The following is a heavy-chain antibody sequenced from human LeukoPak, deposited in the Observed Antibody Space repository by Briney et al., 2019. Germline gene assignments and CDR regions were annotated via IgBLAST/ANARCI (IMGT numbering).Heavy chain of an antibody. V-gene: IGHV1-2*02. D-gene: IGHD5-18*01. Sequence: ASVKVSCKASGYTFTGYYMHWVRQAPGQGLEWMGWINPNSGGTNYAQKFQGRVTMTRDTSISTAYMELSRLRSDDTAVYYCARDPDTAMPYFDYWGQGTLVTVSS. CDR3: ARDPDTAMPYFDY. J-gene: IGHJ4*02. CDR2: INPNSGGT. CDR1: GYTFTGYY.